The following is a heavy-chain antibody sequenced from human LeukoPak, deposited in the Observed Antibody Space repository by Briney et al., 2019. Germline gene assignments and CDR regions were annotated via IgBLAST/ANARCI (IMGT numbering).Heavy chain of an antibody. J-gene: IGHJ4*02. CDR1: GFTFSSYS. CDR2: INSDSSIM. Sequence: GGSLRLSCAASGFTFSSYSMNWVRQAPGKGLEWVSSINSDSSIMYYAESVKGRFTISRDNAENSLYLQMNSLRADDTALYYCARGHYGRDYWGQGTLVTVSS. V-gene: IGHV3-21*01. CDR3: ARGHYGRDY. D-gene: IGHD4-17*01.